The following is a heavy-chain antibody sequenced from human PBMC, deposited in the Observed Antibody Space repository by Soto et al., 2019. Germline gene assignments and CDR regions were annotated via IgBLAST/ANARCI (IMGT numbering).Heavy chain of an antibody. Sequence: ASETLSLTCTVSGGSISGSGYYWGWIRQPPGKGLEWIGSIYYSGSTEYNPSLKSRVSISVDTSKNQLSLNLNSVTATDTAVYYCARRQYSTSPSDPWGQGTLVTVSS. D-gene: IGHD6-6*01. CDR1: GGSISGSGYY. CDR3: ARRQYSTSPSDP. V-gene: IGHV4-39*01. CDR2: IYYSGST. J-gene: IGHJ5*02.